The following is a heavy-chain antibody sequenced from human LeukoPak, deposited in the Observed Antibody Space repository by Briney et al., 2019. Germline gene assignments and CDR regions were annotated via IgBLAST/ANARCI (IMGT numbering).Heavy chain of an antibody. CDR2: ISTSGTST. CDR1: GFTFSRYA. J-gene: IGHJ4*02. V-gene: IGHV3-23*01. Sequence: GGSLRLSRAAPGFTFSRYAMSWVRQAPGKGLEWVSGISTSGTSTNYADSVKGRFTFSRDNSKNTLYLQMNSLTAEDTAVYYCAKRPGHFDYWGQGILVTVSS. CDR3: AKRPGHFDY.